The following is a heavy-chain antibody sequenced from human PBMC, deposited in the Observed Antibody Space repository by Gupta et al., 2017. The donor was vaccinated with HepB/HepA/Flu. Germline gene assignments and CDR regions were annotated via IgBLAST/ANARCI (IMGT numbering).Heavy chain of an antibody. CDR2: IYWDDDK. Sequence: SGFSLSTSGVGVGWIRQPPGKALEWLALIYWDDDKRYSPSLKSRLTITKDTSKNQVVLTMTNMDPVDTATYYCAHRLNSAVAGTFYFDYRGQRTLVTVSS. CDR1: GFSLSTSGVG. D-gene: IGHD6-19*01. J-gene: IGHJ4*02. CDR3: AHRLNSAVAGTFYFDY. V-gene: IGHV2-5*02.